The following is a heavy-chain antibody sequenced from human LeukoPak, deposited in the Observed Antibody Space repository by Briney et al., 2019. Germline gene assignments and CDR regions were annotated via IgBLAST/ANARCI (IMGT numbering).Heavy chain of an antibody. CDR1: GFTFSSYW. D-gene: IGHD2-15*01. V-gene: IGHV3-7*01. CDR2: IKKDGSEK. J-gene: IGHJ4*02. CDR3: ARDPQYCSGGSCYSFDY. Sequence: PGGSLRLSSAASGFTFSSYWISWVRQAPGKGLEWVANIKKDGSEKYYVDSVKGRFTISRDNAKNSLYLQMNSLRAEDTAVYYCARDPQYCSGGSCYSFDYWGQGTLVTVSS.